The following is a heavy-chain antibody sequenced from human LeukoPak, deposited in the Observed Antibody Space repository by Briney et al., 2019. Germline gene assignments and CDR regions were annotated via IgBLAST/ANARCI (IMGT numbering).Heavy chain of an antibody. Sequence: GGSLRLSCAASGFTFSTYSMNWVRQAPGKGLEWVSYISSSSSTKYYADSVKGRFTISRDNAKNSLYLHMNSLRAEDTAVYYCARIYDSSGYPDDAFDIWGQGTMITVSS. CDR3: ARIYDSSGYPDDAFDI. V-gene: IGHV3-48*01. CDR2: ISSSSSTK. D-gene: IGHD3-22*01. J-gene: IGHJ3*02. CDR1: GFTFSTYS.